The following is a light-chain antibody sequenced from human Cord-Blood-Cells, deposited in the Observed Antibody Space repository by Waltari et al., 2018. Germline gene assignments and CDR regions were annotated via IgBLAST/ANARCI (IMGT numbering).Light chain of an antibody. CDR3: CSYAGSSTWV. Sequence: QSALTQPASVSGSPGQSITISCTGTSSYVGSYNLVPWYQQPPGKAPKLMIYEGSKRPSGVSNRFSGSKSGNTASLTISGLQAEDESDYYCCSYAGSSTWVFGGGTKLTVL. CDR1: SSYVGSYNL. CDR2: EGS. J-gene: IGLJ3*02. V-gene: IGLV2-23*01.